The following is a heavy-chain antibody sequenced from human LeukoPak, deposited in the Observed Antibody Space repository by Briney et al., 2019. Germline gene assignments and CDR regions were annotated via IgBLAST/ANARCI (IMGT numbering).Heavy chain of an antibody. Sequence: PGGSLRLSCAASGFTFSDYYMSWIRQAPGKGLEWVLYISSSGSTIYYADSVKGRFTISRDNAKNSLYLQMNSLRAEDTAVYYCARDVTTAAGTGGHNWFDPWGQGTLVTVSS. CDR2: ISSSGSTI. CDR3: ARDVTTAAGTGGHNWFDP. J-gene: IGHJ5*02. CDR1: GFTFSDYY. V-gene: IGHV3-11*01. D-gene: IGHD6-13*01.